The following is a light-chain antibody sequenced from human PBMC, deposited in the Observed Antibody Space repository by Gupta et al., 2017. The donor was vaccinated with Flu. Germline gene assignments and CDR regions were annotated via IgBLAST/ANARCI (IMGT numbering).Light chain of an antibody. Sequence: QTVRTTCQGDSLRKCDESCSPPPPDQAPSLLLYANHIRHSGTPARCSASSSGTTAALTITGAPAEEEAAYYCNSRESTDNNKAVFGGGTKLTVL. CDR1: SLRKCD. J-gene: IGLJ2*01. CDR3: NSRESTDNNKAV. CDR2: ANH. V-gene: IGLV3-19*01.